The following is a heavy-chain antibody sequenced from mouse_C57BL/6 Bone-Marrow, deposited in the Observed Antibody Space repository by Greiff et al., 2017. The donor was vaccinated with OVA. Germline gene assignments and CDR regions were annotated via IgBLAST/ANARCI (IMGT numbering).Heavy chain of an antibody. D-gene: IGHD2-4*01. CDR2: ISSGSSTI. J-gene: IGHJ2*01. CDR3: ARRDDYDGDY. V-gene: IGHV5-17*01. CDR1: GFTFSDYG. Sequence: EVQVVESGGGLVKPGGYLKLSCAASGFTFSDYGMHWVRQAPEKGLEWVAYISSGSSTIYYADTVKGRFTISRDNAKNTLFLQMTSLRSEDTAMYYCARRDDYDGDYWGQGTTLTVSS.